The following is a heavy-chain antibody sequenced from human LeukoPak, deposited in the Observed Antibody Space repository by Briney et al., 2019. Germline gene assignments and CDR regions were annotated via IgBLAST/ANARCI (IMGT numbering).Heavy chain of an antibody. J-gene: IGHJ4*02. V-gene: IGHV3-30*18. CDR2: IGKDGAAK. CDR3: AKEEGWGVNVFDY. Sequence: PGGSLRLSSAASGFTSSSYGIHWVRQAPGKGLEWVAVIGKDGAAKHYAESVRGRFTISRDNSKNTLDLQMDSLSAEDTAVYYCAKEEGWGVNVFDYWGQGALVTVSS. D-gene: IGHD3-10*01. CDR1: GFTSSSYG.